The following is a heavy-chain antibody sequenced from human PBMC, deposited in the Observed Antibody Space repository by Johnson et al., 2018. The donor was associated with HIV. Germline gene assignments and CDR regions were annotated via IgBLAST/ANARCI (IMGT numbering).Heavy chain of an antibody. J-gene: IGHJ3*02. V-gene: IGHV3-30-3*01. CDR1: GFIFSTYA. CDR3: ATGGLRVNMVRGGSDAFDS. CDR2: ISFDGSNK. D-gene: IGHD3-10*01. Sequence: QVQLVESGGGVVQPGRSLRLSCAASGFIFSTYAMHWVRQAPGKALEWMAVISFDGSNKYYADSVKGRFTISRDNSKNTLYLRMNSLRAEDTAVCYCATGGLRVNMVRGGSDAFDSWGQGTMVTVSS.